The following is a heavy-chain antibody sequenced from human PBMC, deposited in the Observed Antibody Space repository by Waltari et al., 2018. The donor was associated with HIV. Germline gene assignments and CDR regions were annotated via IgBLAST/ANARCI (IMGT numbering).Heavy chain of an antibody. D-gene: IGHD3-3*01. CDR2: ISGSGGSGGYT. CDR1: GFIFSSYA. V-gene: IGHV3-23*01. J-gene: IGHJ4*02. Sequence: EVQLLESGGGLVQPGGSLRLSCAASGFIFSSYAMSWVRPAPGKGLEWVSSISGSGGSGGYTYYADSVRGRFTISRDNSRNTLYLQMNSLGVEDTAVYYCAQLLSYDFWSGPDLYFAYWGQGTLVTVSS. CDR3: AQLLSYDFWSGPDLYFAY.